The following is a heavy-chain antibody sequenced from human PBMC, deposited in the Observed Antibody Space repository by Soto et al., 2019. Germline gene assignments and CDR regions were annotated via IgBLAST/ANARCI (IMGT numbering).Heavy chain of an antibody. J-gene: IGHJ6*02. Sequence: ESLKISCKGSGYSFPNYLIAWVRQMPGKGLEWMGIFYPGDSDTKYSPSFQGQVTISGDKSMSTAYLQWSSLKASDTAMYYCARNRRNSYGYGMDVWGQGTTVTVSS. CDR2: FYPGDSDT. D-gene: IGHD5-18*01. CDR1: GYSFPNYL. CDR3: ARNRRNSYGYGMDV. V-gene: IGHV5-51*01.